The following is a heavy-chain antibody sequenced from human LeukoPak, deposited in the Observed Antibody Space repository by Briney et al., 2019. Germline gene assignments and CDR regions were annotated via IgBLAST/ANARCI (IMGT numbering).Heavy chain of an antibody. J-gene: IGHJ4*02. Sequence: QPGGSLRLSCAASGFTFRSYAMTWVRQARGKGLEWVSTITGSGGSTYYADSVKGRFTISRDNSKNTLYLQMNSLRAEDTAVYYCANMWELRSYWGQGTLVTVSS. CDR1: GFTFRSYA. V-gene: IGHV3-23*01. CDR3: ANMWELRSY. CDR2: ITGSGGST. D-gene: IGHD1-26*01.